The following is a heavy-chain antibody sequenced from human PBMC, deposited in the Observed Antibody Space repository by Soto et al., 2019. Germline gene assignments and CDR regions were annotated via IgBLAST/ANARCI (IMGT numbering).Heavy chain of an antibody. Sequence: PGGSLRLSCAASGFTFSSYAMSWVRQAPGKGLEWVSAISGSGGSTYYADSVKGRFTISRDNSKNTLYLQMNSLRAEDTAVYYCAKLPEPGALLPYYYGMDVWGQGTTVTVSS. CDR1: GFTFSSYA. CDR2: ISGSGGST. D-gene: IGHD2-15*01. V-gene: IGHV3-23*01. CDR3: AKLPEPGALLPYYYGMDV. J-gene: IGHJ6*02.